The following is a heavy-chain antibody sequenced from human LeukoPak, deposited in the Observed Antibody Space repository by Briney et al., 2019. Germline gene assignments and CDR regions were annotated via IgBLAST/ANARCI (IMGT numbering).Heavy chain of an antibody. V-gene: IGHV4-38-2*02. D-gene: IGHD6-6*01. Sequence: PSETLSLTCTVSGYSISSGYYWGWIRQPPGKGLEWIGSGSTYYNPSLKSRVTISVDTSKNQFSLKLSSVTAADTAVYYCARRGIAARYSYCYYYMDVWGKGTTVTVSS. CDR1: GYSISSGYY. CDR3: ARRGIAARYSYCYYYMDV. J-gene: IGHJ6*03. CDR2: SGST.